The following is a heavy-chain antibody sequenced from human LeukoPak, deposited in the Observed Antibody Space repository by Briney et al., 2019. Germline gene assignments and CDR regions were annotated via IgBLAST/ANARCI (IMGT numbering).Heavy chain of an antibody. CDR1: GFTFSSYA. Sequence: GGSLRLSCAASGFTFSSYAMSWVREAPGKGLEWVSAISGSGGSTYYADSVKGRFTISRDNSKNTLYLQMNSLRAEDTAVYYCAKTYHKYSSSYLLDYWGQGTLVTVSS. D-gene: IGHD6-6*01. CDR3: AKTYHKYSSSYLLDY. CDR2: ISGSGGST. J-gene: IGHJ4*02. V-gene: IGHV3-23*01.